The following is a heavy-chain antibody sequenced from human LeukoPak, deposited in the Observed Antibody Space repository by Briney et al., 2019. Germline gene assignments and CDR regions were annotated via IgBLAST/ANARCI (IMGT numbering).Heavy chain of an antibody. CDR1: GFTFSSYW. Sequence: GGSLRLSCAASGFTFSSYWMSWVRQAPGKGLEWVSSISSSSSYIYYADSVKGRFTISRDNAKNSLYLQMNSLRAEDTAVYYCARDVDSSGYVDYWGQGTLVTVSS. J-gene: IGHJ4*02. CDR3: ARDVDSSGYVDY. V-gene: IGHV3-21*01. D-gene: IGHD3-22*01. CDR2: ISSSSSYI.